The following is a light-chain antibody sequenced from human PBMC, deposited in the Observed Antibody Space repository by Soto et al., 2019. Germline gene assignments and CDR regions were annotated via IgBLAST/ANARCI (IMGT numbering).Light chain of an antibody. V-gene: IGKV1-9*01. CDR1: QGISSY. Sequence: DIQLTQSPSFLSASVGDRVTITCRASQGISSYLAWYQQKPVKAPKLLIYAASTLQSGVPSRFSGSGSGTEFTLTISSLQPEDFATYYCQQLNSYPITFGQGTRLDI. CDR3: QQLNSYPIT. CDR2: AAS. J-gene: IGKJ5*01.